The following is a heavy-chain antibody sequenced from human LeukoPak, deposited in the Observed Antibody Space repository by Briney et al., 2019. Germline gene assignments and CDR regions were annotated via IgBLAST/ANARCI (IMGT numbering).Heavy chain of an antibody. CDR2: ISAYNGNT. CDR1: GYTFTSYG. D-gene: IGHD2-2*02. J-gene: IGHJ6*03. V-gene: IGHV1-18*01. CDR3: ARDLGYCSSTSCYRPVAWYMDV. Sequence: ASVKVSCKASGYTFTSYGISWVRQAPGQGLEWMGWISAYNGNTNYAQKLQGRVTMTTDTSTSTAYMELRSLRSDDTAVYYCARDLGYCSSTSCYRPVAWYMDVWGKGTTVTISS.